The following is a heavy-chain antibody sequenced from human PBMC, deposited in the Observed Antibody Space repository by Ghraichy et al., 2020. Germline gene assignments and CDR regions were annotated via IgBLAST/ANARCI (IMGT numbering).Heavy chain of an antibody. Sequence: SETLSLTCTVSGASITSHDWSWFRQPPGKRLKWIGYVSKTGNTNYNPSLRSRVTMSLDKSKSQASLRLTSVTAADTAVYYCSRDNEGTAWGQGVLVTVSS. CDR3: SRDNEGTA. V-gene: IGHV4-59*11. CDR1: GASITSHD. J-gene: IGHJ5*02. D-gene: IGHD3/OR15-3a*01. CDR2: VSKTGNT.